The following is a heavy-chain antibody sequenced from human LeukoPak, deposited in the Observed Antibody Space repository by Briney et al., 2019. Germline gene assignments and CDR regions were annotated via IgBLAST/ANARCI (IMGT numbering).Heavy chain of an antibody. CDR2: IIPIFGTA. CDR3: ARDERFGESHFDY. J-gene: IGHJ4*02. Sequence: ASVKVSCKASGGTFSSYAISWVRQAPGQGLEWMGGIIPIFGTANYAQEFQGRVTITADESTSTAYMELSSLRSEDTAVYYCARDERFGESHFDYWGQGTLVTVSS. V-gene: IGHV1-69*13. D-gene: IGHD3-10*01. CDR1: GGTFSSYA.